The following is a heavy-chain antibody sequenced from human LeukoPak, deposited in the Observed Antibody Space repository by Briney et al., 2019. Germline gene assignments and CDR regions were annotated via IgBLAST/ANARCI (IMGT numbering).Heavy chain of an antibody. CDR2: ISYDGSNK. CDR3: AKGGWFGELSPDAFDI. CDR1: GFTFSSYG. D-gene: IGHD3-10*01. Sequence: QPGGSLRLSCAASGFTFSSYGMHWVRQPPGKGLEWVAVISYDGSNKYYADSVKGRFTIYRDNSKNTLYLQMNSLRAEDAAVYYCAKGGWFGELSPDAFDIWGQGTMVTVSS. V-gene: IGHV3-30*18. J-gene: IGHJ3*02.